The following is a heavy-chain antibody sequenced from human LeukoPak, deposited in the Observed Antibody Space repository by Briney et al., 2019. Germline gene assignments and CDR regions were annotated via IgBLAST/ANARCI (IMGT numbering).Heavy chain of an antibody. CDR2: ISNSCGST. CDR3: AKDCCSTTSLFDY. V-gene: IGHV3-23*01. J-gene: IGHJ4*02. D-gene: IGHD2-2*01. Sequence: PGGSLRLSCVASGFTFSTYAMSWVRQAPGKGLEGVSTISNSCGSTYYADSVKGPFTLSRDNSQTTLYLHINSLRAEDTAVYYCAKDCCSTTSLFDYWGEGNLLSVSS. CDR1: GFTFSTYA.